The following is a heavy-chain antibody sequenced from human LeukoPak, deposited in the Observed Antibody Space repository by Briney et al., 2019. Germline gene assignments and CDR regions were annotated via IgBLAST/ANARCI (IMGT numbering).Heavy chain of an antibody. J-gene: IGHJ4*02. Sequence: SVKVSCKASGYTFTSYGISWVRQAPGQGLEWMGGIIPIFGTANYAQKFQGRVTITADESTSTAYMELSSLRSEDTAVYYCARKGRGGATWFDYWGQGTLVTVSS. CDR1: GYTFTSYG. CDR2: IIPIFGTA. D-gene: IGHD1-26*01. V-gene: IGHV1-69*01. CDR3: ARKGRGGATWFDY.